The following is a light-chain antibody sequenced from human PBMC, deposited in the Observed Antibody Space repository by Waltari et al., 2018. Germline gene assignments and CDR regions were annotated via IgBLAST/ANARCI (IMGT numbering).Light chain of an antibody. CDR1: QSVSRA. V-gene: IGKV3-20*01. J-gene: IGKJ1*01. CDR3: QHYLRLPVT. CDR2: GAS. Sequence: EIVSTQSPATLSLSLGERATVSCRASQSVSRALAWYQQKPGQAPRLLIYGASTRATGIPDRFSGSGSGTDFSLTISRLEPDDFAVYYCQHYLRLPVTFGQGTTVEI.